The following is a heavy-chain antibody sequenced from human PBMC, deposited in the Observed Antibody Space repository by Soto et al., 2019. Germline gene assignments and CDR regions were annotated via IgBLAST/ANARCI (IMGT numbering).Heavy chain of an antibody. CDR1: GYTFSTSG. J-gene: IGHJ6*02. Sequence: QAQLEQSGAEVKKPGASVKVSCKSSGYTFSTSGISWVRQAPGQGLEWMGRISTYNGDANYAQRFPGRVTMTTDTATSTTCMELRSLRSDDTAVYYCAREGPRPYYYYGMDVWGQGTTVTVSS. CDR2: ISTYNGDA. V-gene: IGHV1-18*01. D-gene: IGHD6-6*01. CDR3: AREGPRPYYYYGMDV.